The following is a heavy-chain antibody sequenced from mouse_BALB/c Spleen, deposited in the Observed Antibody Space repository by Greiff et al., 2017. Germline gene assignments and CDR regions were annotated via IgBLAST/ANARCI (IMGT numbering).Heavy chain of an antibody. Sequence: EVHLVESGGGLVQPKGSLKLSCAASGFTFNTYAMNWVRQAPGKGLEWVARIRSKSNNYATYYADSVKDRFTISRDDSQSMLYLQMNNLKTEDTAMYYCVRDDDYWYFDVWGAGTTVTVSS. J-gene: IGHJ1*01. D-gene: IGHD2-3*01. CDR3: VRDDDYWYFDV. CDR1: GFTFNTYA. V-gene: IGHV10-1*02. CDR2: IRSKSNNYAT.